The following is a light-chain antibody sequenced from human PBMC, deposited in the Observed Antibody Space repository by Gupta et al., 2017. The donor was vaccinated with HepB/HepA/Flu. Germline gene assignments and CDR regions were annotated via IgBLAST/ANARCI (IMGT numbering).Light chain of an antibody. CDR1: QSVSSSY. CDR3: QQYGSSPGT. CDR2: GAS. V-gene: IGKV3-20*01. Sequence: EIVLTQSSVTLSLSPGESATLSCRASQSVSSSYLAWYQQKPGQAPRLLIYGASSRDTGIPDRFSGSGSGTDFTLTISRLEPEDFAVYYCQQYGSSPGTFGQGTKVEIK. J-gene: IGKJ1*01.